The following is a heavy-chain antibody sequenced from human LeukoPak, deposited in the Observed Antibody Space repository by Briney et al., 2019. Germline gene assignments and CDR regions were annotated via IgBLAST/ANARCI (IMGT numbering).Heavy chain of an antibody. Sequence: ASVKVSCKASGYTFTSYYMHWVRQAPGQGLEWMGIINPSGGSTSYAQKFRGRVTMTRDTSTSTVYMVLSSLRSEDTAVYYCARGQTHCSGGSCYSYYYGMDVWGQGTTVTVSS. V-gene: IGHV1-46*01. D-gene: IGHD2-15*01. CDR2: INPSGGST. J-gene: IGHJ6*02. CDR3: ARGQTHCSGGSCYSYYYGMDV. CDR1: GYTFTSYY.